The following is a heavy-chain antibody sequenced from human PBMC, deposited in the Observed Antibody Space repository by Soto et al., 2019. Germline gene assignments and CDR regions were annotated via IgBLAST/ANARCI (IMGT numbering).Heavy chain of an antibody. D-gene: IGHD3-10*01. CDR1: GYTFTSYG. CDR2: ISAYNGNT. J-gene: IGHJ3*01. V-gene: IGHV1-18*01. Sequence: ASVKVSCKASGYTFTSYGISWVRQAPGQGLEWMGWISAYNGNTNYAQKLQGRVTMTTDTSTSTAYMELRSLRSDDTAVYYCAREITIVRGRSAFDXWGQGTMVTVSS. CDR3: AREITIVRGRSAFDX.